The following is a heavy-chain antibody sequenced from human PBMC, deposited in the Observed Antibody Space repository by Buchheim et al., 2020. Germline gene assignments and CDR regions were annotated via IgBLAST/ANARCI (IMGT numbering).Heavy chain of an antibody. CDR2: ISGSGGST. Sequence: EVQLLESGGGLVQPGGSLRLSCAASGFTFSSYAMSWVRQAPGKGLEWVSGISGSGGSTYYADSVKGRFTISRDKFKNTPYMQMNSLRAEDTAVYYCAKGDDYRVYYGMDVWGQGTT. V-gene: IGHV3-23*01. CDR1: GFTFSSYA. J-gene: IGHJ6*02. CDR3: AKGDDYRVYYGMDV. D-gene: IGHD4-11*01.